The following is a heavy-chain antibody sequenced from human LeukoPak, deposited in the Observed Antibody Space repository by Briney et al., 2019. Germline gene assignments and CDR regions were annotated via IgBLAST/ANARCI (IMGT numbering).Heavy chain of an antibody. CDR3: ARHVYGEYGPGDY. CDR2: IRNSGNT. CDR1: GDSFSSSSHY. V-gene: IGHV4-39*01. Sequence: PSETLSLTCTVSGDSFSSSSHYWGWLRQPPGRGLEWIGSIRNSGNTYYSPSLKSRVTISVDTSKNQFSLKLSSVTAAETAVYYCARHVYGEYGPGDYWGQGILVTVSS. J-gene: IGHJ4*02. D-gene: IGHD4-17*01.